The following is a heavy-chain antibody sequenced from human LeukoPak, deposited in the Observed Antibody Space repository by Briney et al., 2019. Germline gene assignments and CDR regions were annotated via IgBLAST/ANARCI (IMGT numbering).Heavy chain of an antibody. V-gene: IGHV5-51*01. D-gene: IGHD6-19*01. CDR2: IWPGDSET. CDR3: ARQSTSSSGNDY. CDR1: GYSLTSYW. J-gene: IGHJ4*02. Sequence: GESLKISCKGSGYSLTSYWIGWVRQMPGKGLEWMGIIWPGDSETRYSPSFQGQVTMSVDKSISTAYLQWSSLKASDTAMYFCARQSTSSSGNDYWGQGNLVTVSS.